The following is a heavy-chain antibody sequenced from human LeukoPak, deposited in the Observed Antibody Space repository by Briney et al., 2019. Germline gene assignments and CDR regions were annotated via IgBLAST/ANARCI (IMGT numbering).Heavy chain of an antibody. J-gene: IGHJ4*02. Sequence: PGGSLRLSCAASGFTFSSYSMNWVRQAPGKGLEWVSSISSSSSYIYYADSVKGRFTISRDNAKNSLYLQMNSLRAEDTAVYYCARDVPWFDPHFDYWGQGTLVTVSS. D-gene: IGHD3-10*01. CDR1: GFTFSSYS. CDR3: ARDVPWFDPHFDY. V-gene: IGHV3-21*01. CDR2: ISSSSSYI.